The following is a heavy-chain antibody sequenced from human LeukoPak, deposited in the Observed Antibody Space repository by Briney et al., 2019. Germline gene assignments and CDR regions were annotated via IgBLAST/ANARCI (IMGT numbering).Heavy chain of an antibody. CDR2: MNPNSGNT. D-gene: IGHD2-2*01. V-gene: IGHV1-8*03. J-gene: IGHJ4*02. CDR3: ARLYCSSTSCYGGYSYGRQDY. CDR1: GYTFTSYD. Sequence: ASVKVSCKASGYTFTSYDINWVRQATGQGLEWMGWMNPNSGNTGYAQKFQGRVTITRNTSISTAYMELSSLRSEDTAVYYCARLYCSSTSCYGGYSYGRQDYWGQGTLVTVSS.